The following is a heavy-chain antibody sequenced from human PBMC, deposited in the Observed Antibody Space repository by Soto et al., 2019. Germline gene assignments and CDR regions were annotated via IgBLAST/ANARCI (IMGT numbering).Heavy chain of an antibody. CDR1: GGSISSYY. V-gene: IGHV4-59*08. CDR3: AGQGFGPLHGLVDV. J-gene: IGHJ6*02. D-gene: IGHD3-10*01. CDR2: VHHSWGS. Sequence: QVQLQESGPGLVKPSETLSLSCTVSGGSISSYYWSWFRQSPGKRMEWIGYVHHSWGSSSIPSLPSRVAIALYTPKCQFSLKKTSATATDAAVYYCAGQGFGPLHGLVDVWGQGTRVTVSS.